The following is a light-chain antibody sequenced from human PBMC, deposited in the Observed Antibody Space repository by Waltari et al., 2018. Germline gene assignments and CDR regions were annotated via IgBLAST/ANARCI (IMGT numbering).Light chain of an antibody. CDR3: QQYDSTPWT. V-gene: IGKV4-1*01. J-gene: IGKJ1*01. CDR1: QSGLYSSNNKNY. Sequence: DIVMTQSPDPLAVSLGERATINCKSSQSGLYSSNNKNYLAWYQQKPGQPPKLRIYWASTRESGVPDRFSGSRSGTDVTLTISSLQAEDVAVDYCQQYDSTPWTFGQGTKVEIK. CDR2: WAS.